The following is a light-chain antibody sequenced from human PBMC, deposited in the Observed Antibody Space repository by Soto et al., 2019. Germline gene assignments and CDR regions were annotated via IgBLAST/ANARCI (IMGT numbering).Light chain of an antibody. J-gene: IGKJ4*01. CDR1: QRLSTNY. CDR2: GAS. CDR3: HQYGSSPPNA. Sequence: ILLTQSPGTLSLSPGERATLSCRASQRLSTNYIAWYRQRPGQAPRLLIYGASNRSTGIPDRFSGSGSGTEFTLTISRLEPEDFAVYYCHQYGSSPPNAFGGGTKVEIK. V-gene: IGKV3-20*01.